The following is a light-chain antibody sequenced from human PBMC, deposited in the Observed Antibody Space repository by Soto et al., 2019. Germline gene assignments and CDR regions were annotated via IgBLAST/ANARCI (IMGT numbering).Light chain of an antibody. CDR1: RSDVGGYNY. Sequence: QSALTQPRSVSGSHGKSVTISGSETRSDVGGYNYVSWDQQLPGRAPKLMIYDVSKRPSGVPDRFSGSKSGNTASLTIAGLQAEDEADYYFCSSAGSYSHVFGTGTKLTVL. CDR3: CSSAGSYSHV. CDR2: DVS. V-gene: IGLV2-11*01. J-gene: IGLJ1*01.